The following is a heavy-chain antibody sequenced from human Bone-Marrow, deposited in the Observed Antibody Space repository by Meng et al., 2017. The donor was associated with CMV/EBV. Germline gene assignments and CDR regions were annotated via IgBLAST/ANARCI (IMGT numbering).Heavy chain of an antibody. D-gene: IGHD3-16*01. Sequence: SLKISCAASGFTFDDYGMHWVRQAPGKGLEWVSGISWNSGSIGYADSVKGRFTISRDNAKNSLYLQMNSLRAEDTALYYCAKGFGALDAFDIWGQGTMVTVSS. J-gene: IGHJ3*02. V-gene: IGHV3-9*01. CDR2: ISWNSGSI. CDR3: AKGFGALDAFDI. CDR1: GFTFDDYG.